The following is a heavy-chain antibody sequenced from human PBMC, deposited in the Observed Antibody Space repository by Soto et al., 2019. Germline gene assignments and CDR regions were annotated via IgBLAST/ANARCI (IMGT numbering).Heavy chain of an antibody. CDR1: GGTFSSYA. CDR3: ARDHSYYYDSSGRTRHDAFDI. D-gene: IGHD3-22*01. V-gene: IGHV1-69*13. Sequence: GASVKVSCKASGGTFSSYAISWVRQAPGQGLEWMGGIIPIFGTANYAQKFQGRVTITADESTSTAYMELSSLRSEDTAVYYCARDHSYYYDSSGRTRHDAFDIWGQGTMVT. CDR2: IIPIFGTA. J-gene: IGHJ3*02.